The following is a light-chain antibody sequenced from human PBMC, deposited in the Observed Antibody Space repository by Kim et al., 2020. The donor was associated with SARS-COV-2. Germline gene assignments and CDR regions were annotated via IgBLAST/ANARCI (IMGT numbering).Light chain of an antibody. Sequence: SYELTQPPSVSVSPGQTARITCSGDALPKQYAYWYQQKPGQAPVLVIYKDSERPSGIPERFSGSSSGTIVTLSISGVQAEDEADYYCQSGDTSDTYRVVFGGGTQLTVL. V-gene: IGLV3-25*03. CDR1: ALPKQY. J-gene: IGLJ2*01. CDR2: KDS. CDR3: QSGDTSDTYRVV.